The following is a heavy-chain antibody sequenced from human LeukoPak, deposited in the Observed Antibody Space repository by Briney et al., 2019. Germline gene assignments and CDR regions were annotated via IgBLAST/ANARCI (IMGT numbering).Heavy chain of an antibody. J-gene: IGHJ4*02. Sequence: GASLQTSSKGSGSRFTSYWIGWVRRMPGKGLEWMGIIYPGDSGTRYSPSFQGQVTISADKSISPAYLQWSSLKASDTAMYYCARHQWGSALGGDYWGQGTLVTVSS. CDR2: IYPGDSGT. CDR1: GSRFTSYW. V-gene: IGHV5-51*01. D-gene: IGHD7-27*01. CDR3: ARHQWGSALGGDY.